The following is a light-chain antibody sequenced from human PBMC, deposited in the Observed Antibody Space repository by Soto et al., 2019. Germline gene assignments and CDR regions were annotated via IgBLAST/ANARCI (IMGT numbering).Light chain of an antibody. CDR3: QQCNSYPWT. CDR1: RSINRW. V-gene: IGKV1-5*01. J-gene: IGKJ1*01. CDR2: DAS. Sequence: DIQMTQSPSTLSASVGDGVTITCRASRSINRWLAWYQQKPGKAPKLIISDASNLENGVPSRFSGSGSGTEFTLTISSLQPDDFATYYCQQCNSYPWTFGQGTKVDIK.